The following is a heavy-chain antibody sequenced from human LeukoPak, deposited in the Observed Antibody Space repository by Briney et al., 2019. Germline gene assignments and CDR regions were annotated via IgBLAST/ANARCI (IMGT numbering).Heavy chain of an antibody. Sequence: GSSVKVSCKASGCTFTGYYMHWVRQAPGQGLDWMGWINPNSGGTNYAQKFQGRVTMTRDTSISTAYMELSRLRSDDTAVYYCARSRMVRGVMSWFDPWGQGTLVTVSS. CDR3: ARSRMVRGVMSWFDP. CDR2: INPNSGGT. V-gene: IGHV1-2*02. D-gene: IGHD3-10*01. CDR1: GCTFTGYY. J-gene: IGHJ5*02.